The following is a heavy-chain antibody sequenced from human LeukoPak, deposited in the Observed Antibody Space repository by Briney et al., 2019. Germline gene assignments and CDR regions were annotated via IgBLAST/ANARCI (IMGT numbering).Heavy chain of an antibody. J-gene: IGHJ3*02. D-gene: IGHD2-2*01. Sequence: GGSLRLSCAASGFTFSSYSMNWVRQAPGKGLEWVSSISSSSSYIYYADSVKGRFTISRDNAKNSLYLQMNSLRAEDTAVYYCAREVVVPAANAFDIWGQGTMVTVSS. CDR3: AREVVVPAANAFDI. V-gene: IGHV3-21*01. CDR2: ISSSSSYI. CDR1: GFTFSSYS.